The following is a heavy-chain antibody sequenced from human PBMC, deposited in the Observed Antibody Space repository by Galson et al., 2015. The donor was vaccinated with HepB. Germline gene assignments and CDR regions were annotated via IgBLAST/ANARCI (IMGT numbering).Heavy chain of an antibody. CDR3: ARDWGEYCSSTSCYADAFDI. CDR1: GFTFSSYW. D-gene: IGHD2-2*01. CDR2: INSDESST. Sequence: SLRLSCAASGFTFSSYWMHWVRQAPGKGLVWVSRINSDESSTSYADSVKGRFTISRDNAKNTLYLQMNSLRAEDTAVYYCARDWGEYCSSTSCYADAFDIWGQGTMVTVSS. V-gene: IGHV3-74*01. J-gene: IGHJ3*02.